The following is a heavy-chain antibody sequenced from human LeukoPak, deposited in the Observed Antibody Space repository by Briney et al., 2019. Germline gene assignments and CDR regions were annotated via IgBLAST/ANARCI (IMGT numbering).Heavy chain of an antibody. J-gene: IGHJ6*02. CDR2: INAGNGNT. CDR3: AREAYCSSTSCFGLDV. Sequence: ASVKVSCKASGYTFTSYAMHWVRQAPGQRLEWMGWINAGNGNTKYSQKFQGRATITRDTSASTAYMELSSLRSEDTAVYYCAREAYCSSTSCFGLDVWGQGTTVTVSS. D-gene: IGHD2-2*01. CDR1: GYTFTSYA. V-gene: IGHV1-3*01.